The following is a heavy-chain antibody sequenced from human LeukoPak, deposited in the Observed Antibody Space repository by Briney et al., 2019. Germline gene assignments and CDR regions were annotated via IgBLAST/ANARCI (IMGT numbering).Heavy chain of an antibody. CDR3: ARERYSSSRYYYYYYMDV. J-gene: IGHJ6*03. D-gene: IGHD6-13*01. CDR1: GFTFSSYA. Sequence: GGSLRLSCAASGFTFSSYAMHWVRQAPGKGLEWVAVISYDGSNKYYADSVKGRFTISRDNSKNTLYLQMNSLRAEDTAVYYCARERYSSSRYYYYYYMDVWGKGTTVTVSS. CDR2: ISYDGSNK. V-gene: IGHV3-30*04.